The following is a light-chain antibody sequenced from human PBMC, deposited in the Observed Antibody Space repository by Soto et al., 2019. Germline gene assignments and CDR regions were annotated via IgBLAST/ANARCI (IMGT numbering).Light chain of an antibody. CDR1: QSISSW. V-gene: IGKV1-5*03. J-gene: IGKJ4*01. CDR3: QQYNSYPRLT. CDR2: KAS. Sequence: DIQMTQSPSTLSASVGDRVTITCRASQSISSWLAWYQQKPGKAPKLLIYKASSLESGVPSRFSGSGSGTEFTLTISSLQPDDFATYYCQQYNSYPRLTVGGGTKVDIK.